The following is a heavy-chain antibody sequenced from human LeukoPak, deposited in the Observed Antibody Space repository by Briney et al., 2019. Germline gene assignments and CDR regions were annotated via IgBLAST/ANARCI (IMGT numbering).Heavy chain of an antibody. J-gene: IGHJ4*02. V-gene: IGHV3-23*01. CDR2: ISNNGGYT. CDR3: VKQLGYCSDGSCYFPY. D-gene: IGHD2-15*01. CDR1: GFTFSSSA. Sequence: GGSLRLSCAASGFTFSSSAMSWVRQAPGKGLEWVSAISNNGGYTYYADSVQGRFTISRDNSKSTLCLQMNSLRAEDTAVYYCVKQLGYCSDGSCYFPYWGQGTLVTVSS.